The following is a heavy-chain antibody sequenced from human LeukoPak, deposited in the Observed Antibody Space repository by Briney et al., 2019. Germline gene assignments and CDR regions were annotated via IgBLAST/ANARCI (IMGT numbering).Heavy chain of an antibody. V-gene: IGHV1-2*02. CDR3: ARVQDFWSGYRYFDY. J-gene: IGHJ4*02. CDR1: GYTFTGYY. CDR2: INPNSGGT. D-gene: IGHD3-3*01. Sequence: ASVKVSCKASGYTFTGYYMHWVRQAPGQGLEWMGWINPNSGGTNYAQKFQGRVTMTRDTSISTAYMELSRLRSDDTAVYYCARVQDFWSGYRYFDYWGQGTLVTVSS.